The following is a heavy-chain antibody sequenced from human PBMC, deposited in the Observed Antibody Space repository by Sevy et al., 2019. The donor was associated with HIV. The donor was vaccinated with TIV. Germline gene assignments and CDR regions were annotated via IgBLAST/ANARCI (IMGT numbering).Heavy chain of an antibody. V-gene: IGHV3-23*01. CDR1: GFTFSSYA. CDR2: ISGSGGRT. CDR3: ALGTQTYVSDSSGYYYDF. Sequence: GGSLRLSCAGSGFTFSSYAMNWVRQAPGKGLEWVSGISGSGGRTFYADSVKGRFTISRDNSKNTLYLQINSLRAEDTAVYYCALGTQTYVSDSSGYYYDFWGQGTLVTVSS. J-gene: IGHJ4*02. D-gene: IGHD3-22*01.